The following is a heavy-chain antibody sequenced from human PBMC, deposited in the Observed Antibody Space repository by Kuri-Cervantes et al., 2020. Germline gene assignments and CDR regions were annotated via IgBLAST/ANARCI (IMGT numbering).Heavy chain of an antibody. V-gene: IGHV3-NL1*01. Sequence: GGSLRLSCAASGFTFSSYGMHWVRQAPGKGLEWVSVIYSGGSTYYADSVKGRFTISRDNSKNTLYLQMNSLRAEDTAVYYCAKGTPFYGMDVWGQGTTVTVSS. D-gene: IGHD2-15*01. CDR3: AKGTPFYGMDV. CDR1: GFTFSSYG. CDR2: IYSGGST. J-gene: IGHJ6*02.